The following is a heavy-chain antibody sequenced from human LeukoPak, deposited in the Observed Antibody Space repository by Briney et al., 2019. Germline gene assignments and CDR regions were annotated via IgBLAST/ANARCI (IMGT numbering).Heavy chain of an antibody. Sequence: ASMKVSCKASGYTFTGYYMHWVRQAPGQGLEWMGWINPNSGGTNYAQKFQGRVTMTRDTSISTAYMELSRLRSDDTAVYYCARVTCNYIPYGAFDIWGQGTMVTVSS. J-gene: IGHJ3*02. CDR2: INPNSGGT. CDR1: GYTFTGYY. V-gene: IGHV1-2*02. D-gene: IGHD2-21*01. CDR3: ARVTCNYIPYGAFDI.